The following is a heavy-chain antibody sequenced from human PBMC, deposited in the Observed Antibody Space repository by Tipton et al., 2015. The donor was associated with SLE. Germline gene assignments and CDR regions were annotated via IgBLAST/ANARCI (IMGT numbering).Heavy chain of an antibody. CDR2: IYYSGST. Sequence: TLSLTCTVSGGSISSYYWSWIRQPPGKGLEWIGYIYYSGSTNYNPSPKSRVTISVDTSKNQFSLKLSSVTAADTAVYYCASNIAAAGGSGYFDYWGQGTLVTVSS. V-gene: IGHV4-59*01. CDR1: GGSISSYY. J-gene: IGHJ4*02. D-gene: IGHD6-13*01. CDR3: ASNIAAAGGSGYFDY.